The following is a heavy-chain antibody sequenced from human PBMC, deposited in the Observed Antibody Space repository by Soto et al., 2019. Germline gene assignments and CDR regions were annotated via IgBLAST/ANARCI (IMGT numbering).Heavy chain of an antibody. D-gene: IGHD5-18*01. V-gene: IGHV4-34*01. CDR3: ARALGYTYGHLPIDY. CDR1: GGVFSGYY. J-gene: IGHJ4*02. CDR2: INHSGST. Sequence: SETLSLTCAVYGGVFSGYYWSGIRQPPGKGLEWIGEINHSGSTNYNPSLKSRVTISVDTSKNQFSLKLNSVTAADTAVYYCARALGYTYGHLPIDYWGQGTLVTVS.